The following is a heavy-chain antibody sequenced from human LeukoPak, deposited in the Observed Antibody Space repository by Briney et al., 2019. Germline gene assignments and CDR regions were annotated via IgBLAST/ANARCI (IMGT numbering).Heavy chain of an antibody. CDR2: ISSGDTT. CDR1: GFTVSRNY. J-gene: IGHJ6*02. Sequence: GGSLRVSCAASGFTVSRNYMSWVRQAPGKGLEWVSVISSGDTTYYADSVKGRFTISRDSSNNTLYLQMSSLRAEDTAVYFCARGPRLERHGMDVWGQGATVTVSS. V-gene: IGHV3-66*01. CDR3: ARGPRLERHGMDV. D-gene: IGHD1-1*01.